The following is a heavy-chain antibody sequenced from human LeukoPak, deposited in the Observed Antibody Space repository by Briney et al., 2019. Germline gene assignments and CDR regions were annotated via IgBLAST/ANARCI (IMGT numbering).Heavy chain of an antibody. Sequence: SETLSLTCSVSGGSITSSSYYWSWIRQPPEKGLEWIGGIYYTGGTEYSPSLKSRVTISVDTSKNQFSLKLSSVTAADTAVYYCARHGGTRVTLVEVYYFDYWGQGTLVTVSS. D-gene: IGHD4-11*01. CDR1: GGSITSSSYY. V-gene: IGHV4-39*01. J-gene: IGHJ4*02. CDR3: ARHGGTRVTLVEVYYFDY. CDR2: IYYTGGT.